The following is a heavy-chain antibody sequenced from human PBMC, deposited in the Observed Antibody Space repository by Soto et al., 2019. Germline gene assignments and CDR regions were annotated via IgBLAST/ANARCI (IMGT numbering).Heavy chain of an antibody. D-gene: IGHD3-10*01. Sequence: SETLSLTCTVSGGSVSSGSYYWSWIRQPPGKGLEWIGYIYYSGSTNYNPSLKSRVTISVDTSKNQFSLKLSSVTAADTAVYYCAREGITMVRGVKYYYYYGMDVWGQGTTVTVS. J-gene: IGHJ6*02. V-gene: IGHV4-61*01. CDR2: IYYSGST. CDR1: GGSVSSGSYY. CDR3: AREGITMVRGVKYYYYYGMDV.